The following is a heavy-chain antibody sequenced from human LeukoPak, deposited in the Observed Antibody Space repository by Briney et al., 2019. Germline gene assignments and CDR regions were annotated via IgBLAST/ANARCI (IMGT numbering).Heavy chain of an antibody. D-gene: IGHD2-15*01. V-gene: IGHV3-66*01. J-gene: IGHJ4*02. CDR1: GFTCSDYF. CDR3: ARDLSGSFDY. Sequence: PGGSLRLSCAASGFTCSDYFMDWARQAPGKGLEWVSVIYSGGSTYYADSVKGRFTISRDNSKNTLYLQMNSLRAEDTAVYYCARDLSGSFDYWGQGTLVTVSS. CDR2: IYSGGST.